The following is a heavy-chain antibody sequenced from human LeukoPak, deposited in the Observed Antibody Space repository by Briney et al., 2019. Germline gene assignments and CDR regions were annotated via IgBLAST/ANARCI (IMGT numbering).Heavy chain of an antibody. CDR3: TTESDYGGTDY. V-gene: IGHV3-15*01. J-gene: IGHJ4*02. CDR2: IKSKTDGGTT. Sequence: GGPLRLSCAASGFTFSNAWMSWVRQAPGKGLEWVGRIKSKTDGGTTDYAAPVKGRFTISRDDSKNTLYLQMNSLKTEDTAVYYCTTESDYGGTDYWGQGTLVTVSS. D-gene: IGHD4-23*01. CDR1: GFTFSNAW.